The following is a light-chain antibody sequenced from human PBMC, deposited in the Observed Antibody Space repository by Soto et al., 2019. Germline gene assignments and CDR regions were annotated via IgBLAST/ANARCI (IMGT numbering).Light chain of an antibody. Sequence: DIQMTQSPSSLSASVGDRVTITCRPSRGIGNALAWYQQKPGTVPKLLIHSASTLQSGVPSRFSATGSETDFTLTISGLQSGDSAVYFCQQYNNWPFSFGQGTRFEI. V-gene: IGKV1-27*01. J-gene: IGKJ5*01. CDR2: SAS. CDR1: RGIGNA. CDR3: QQYNNWPFS.